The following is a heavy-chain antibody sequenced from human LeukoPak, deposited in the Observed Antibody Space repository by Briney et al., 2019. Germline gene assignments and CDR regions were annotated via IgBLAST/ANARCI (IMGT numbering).Heavy chain of an antibody. V-gene: IGHV1-18*01. D-gene: IGHD2-2*01. CDR2: ISAYNGNT. J-gene: IGHJ4*02. CDR1: GYTFTSYG. Sequence: GATVKVSCKASGYTFTSYGISWVRQAPGQGLEWMGWISAYNGNTNYAQKLQGRVTMTTDTSTSTAYMELRSLRSDDTAVYYCARYYCSSTSCSLYYFDYWGQGTLVTVSS. CDR3: ARYYCSSTSCSLYYFDY.